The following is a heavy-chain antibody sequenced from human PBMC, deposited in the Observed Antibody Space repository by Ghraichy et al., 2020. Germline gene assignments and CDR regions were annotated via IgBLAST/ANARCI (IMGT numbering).Heavy chain of an antibody. CDR3: ARDKREYYYDSSGYSRYYYYGMDV. CDR2: IYSGGST. V-gene: IGHV3-66*02. Sequence: GESLNISCAASGFTVSSNYMSWVRQAPGKGLEWVSVIYSGGSTYYADSVKGRFTISRDNSKNTLYLQMNSLRAEDTAVYYCARDKREYYYDSSGYSRYYYYGMDVWGQGTTVTVSS. CDR1: GFTVSSNY. J-gene: IGHJ6*02. D-gene: IGHD3-22*01.